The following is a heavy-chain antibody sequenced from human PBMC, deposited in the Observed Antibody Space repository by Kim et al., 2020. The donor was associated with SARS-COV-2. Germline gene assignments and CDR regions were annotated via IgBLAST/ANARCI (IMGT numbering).Heavy chain of an antibody. CDR2: ISSSSYI. Sequence: GGSLRLSCAASGFTFSSYSMNWVRQAPGKGLEWVSSISSSSYIYYADSVKGRFTISRDNAKNSLYLQMNSLRAEDTAVYYCARDRNTMVRGVIGDWGQGTLVTVSS. V-gene: IGHV3-21*01. CDR3: ARDRNTMVRGVIGD. J-gene: IGHJ4*02. D-gene: IGHD3-10*01. CDR1: GFTFSSYS.